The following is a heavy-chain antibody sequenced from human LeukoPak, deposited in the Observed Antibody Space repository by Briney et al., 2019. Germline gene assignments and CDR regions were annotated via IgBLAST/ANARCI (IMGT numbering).Heavy chain of an antibody. J-gene: IGHJ1*01. Sequence: PGGSLRLSCAASGFTFDEFAMHWVRQAPGKGLEWVSFVSGDGGRTDYADSVKGRFTISRDNSKYSLYLQMNSLTAEDTAFYFCARDRMSRAPTYFHHWGQGTLVTVSA. CDR2: VSGDGGRT. V-gene: IGHV3-43*02. CDR3: ARDRMSRAPTYFHH. D-gene: IGHD2-2*01. CDR1: GFTFDEFA.